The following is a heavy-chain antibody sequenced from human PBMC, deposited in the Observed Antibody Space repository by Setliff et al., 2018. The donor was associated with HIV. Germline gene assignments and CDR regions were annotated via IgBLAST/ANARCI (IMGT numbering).Heavy chain of an antibody. J-gene: IGHJ3*02. CDR1: GASIRGHY. CDR2: IYYSGNT. D-gene: IGHD3-22*01. V-gene: IGHV4-59*08. Sequence: TLSLTCSVSGASIRGHYWSWIRQSPGKGLEWIGNIYYSGNTNYNPSLKSRVTISVDTSKNQFSLGVNSVTAADTAVYYCARSLVPSGYYYGRHAFDIWGQGTKVTVSS. CDR3: ARSLVPSGYYYGRHAFDI.